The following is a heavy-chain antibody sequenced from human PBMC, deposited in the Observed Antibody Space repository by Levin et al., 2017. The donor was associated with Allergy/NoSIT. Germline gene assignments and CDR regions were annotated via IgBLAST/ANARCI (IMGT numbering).Heavy chain of an antibody. Sequence: SETLSLTCTVSGGSINNYYWSWIRQSPGKRLEWIGYMDDSGSTDYIPSLRSRVTISRDRSRNQFYLNLRSVTAADTAIYYCVRSRSTGYDDGIEAFFEFWGQGTLVTVSS. V-gene: IGHV4-59*01. J-gene: IGHJ4*02. CDR1: GGSINNYY. CDR2: MDDSGST. D-gene: IGHD3-16*01. CDR3: VRSRSTGYDDGIEAFFEF.